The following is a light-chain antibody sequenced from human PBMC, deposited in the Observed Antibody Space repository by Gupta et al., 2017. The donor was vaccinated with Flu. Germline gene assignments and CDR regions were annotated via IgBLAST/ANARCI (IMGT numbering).Light chain of an antibody. J-gene: IGKJ3*01. CDR3: QQYGSSPFT. CDR2: GAS. CDR1: QSVSSNS. Sequence: EIVLTQSPGTLSLSPGETATLSCRASQSVSSNSLAWYQQKPGQAPRLLIFGASSRATGIPDRFSGSGSGTDFTLTISTLDPEDFAVYCCQQYGSSPFTFGHGTKVEIK. V-gene: IGKV3-20*01.